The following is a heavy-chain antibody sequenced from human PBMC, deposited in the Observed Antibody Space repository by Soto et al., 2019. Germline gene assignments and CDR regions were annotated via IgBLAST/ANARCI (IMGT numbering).Heavy chain of an antibody. D-gene: IGHD1-20*01. Sequence: GSLRLSGVASGFTLRIYGMNWVRQAPGKGLEWVAGISIDGSNVTYADSVKGRFTISRDNAKNTLYLQTNSLRREDAAVYCCVRDITGSPVQLWGQGTLVTVSS. CDR2: ISIDGSNV. CDR1: GFTLRIYG. V-gene: IGHV3-30*03. J-gene: IGHJ4*02. CDR3: VRDITGSPVQL.